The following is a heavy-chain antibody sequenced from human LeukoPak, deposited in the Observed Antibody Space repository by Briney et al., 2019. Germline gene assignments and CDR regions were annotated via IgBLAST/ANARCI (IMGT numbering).Heavy chain of an antibody. CDR3: ARGNYVY. CDR2: INHSGST. J-gene: IGHJ3*01. CDR1: GGSFSGYY. D-gene: IGHD3-16*01. Sequence: SETLSLTCAVYGGSFSGYYWSWIRQPPGKGLEWIGEINHSGSTNYNPSLKSRVTISVDTSKNQFSLKLGSVTAADTAVYYCARGNYVYWGQGTMVTVSS. V-gene: IGHV4-34*01.